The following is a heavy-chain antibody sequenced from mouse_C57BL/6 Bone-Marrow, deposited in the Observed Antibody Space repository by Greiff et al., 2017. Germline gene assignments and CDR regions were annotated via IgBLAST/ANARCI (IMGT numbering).Heavy chain of an antibody. V-gene: IGHV5-15*01. J-gene: IGHJ1*03. Sequence: EVQRVESGGGLVQPGGSLKLSCAASGFTFSDYGMAWVRQAPRKGPEWVAFISNLAYSIYYADTVTGRFTISRENAKNTLYLEMSSLRSEDTAMYYCARVITTVVARNWYFDVWGTGTTVTVSS. D-gene: IGHD1-1*01. CDR3: ARVITTVVARNWYFDV. CDR2: ISNLAYSI. CDR1: GFTFSDYG.